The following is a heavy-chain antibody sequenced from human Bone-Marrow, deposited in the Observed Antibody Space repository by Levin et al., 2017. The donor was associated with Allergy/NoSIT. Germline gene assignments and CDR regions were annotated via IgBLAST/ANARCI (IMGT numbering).Heavy chain of an antibody. Sequence: SCAASGFTFSDHVMTWIRQAPGKGLEWLSYISSSGSLRDSADSVKGRLTIARDNTKKSLYLQMNSLTAEDTAVYYCARVGDYSSLDYWGQGTLVTVSS. D-gene: IGHD4-17*01. J-gene: IGHJ4*02. CDR3: ARVGDYSSLDY. CDR2: ISSSGSLR. CDR1: GFTFSDHV. V-gene: IGHV3-11*01.